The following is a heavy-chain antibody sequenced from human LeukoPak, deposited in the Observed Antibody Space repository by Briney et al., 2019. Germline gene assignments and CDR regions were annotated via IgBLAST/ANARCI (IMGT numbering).Heavy chain of an antibody. D-gene: IGHD3-3*01. J-gene: IGHJ4*02. Sequence: SETLSLTCAVYGGSFSGYYWSWIRQPPGKGLEWIGEINHSGSTNYNPSLKSRVTISVDTSKNQFSLKLSSVTAADTAVYYCARGGSGDYDFWSGSVTPSPGSYYFDYWGQGTLVTVSS. V-gene: IGHV4-34*01. CDR1: GGSFSGYY. CDR2: INHSGST. CDR3: ARGGSGDYDFWSGSVTPSPGSYYFDY.